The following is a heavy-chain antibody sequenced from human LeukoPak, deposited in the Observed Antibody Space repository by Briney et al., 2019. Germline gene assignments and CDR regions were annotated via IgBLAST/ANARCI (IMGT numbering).Heavy chain of an antibody. CDR1: GFTFRNYG. V-gene: IGHV3-33*01. D-gene: IGHD3-16*01. J-gene: IGHJ4*02. Sequence: GGSLRLSCAASGFTFRNYGMHWVRQAPGKGLEWVAVIWYDGSNKYYGDSVKGRFTISRDNSKSTMYLQMNSVTAEDTAVYYWARGLLDRIGNFEDWGQGTLVTVSS. CDR3: ARGLLDRIGNFED. CDR2: IWYDGSNK.